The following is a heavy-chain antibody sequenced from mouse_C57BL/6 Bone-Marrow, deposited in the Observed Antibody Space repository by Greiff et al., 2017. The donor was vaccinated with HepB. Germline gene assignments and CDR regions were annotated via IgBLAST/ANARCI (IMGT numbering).Heavy chain of an antibody. CDR3: ARKLGGDY. CDR2: ISDGGSYT. Sequence: EVKLVESGGGLVKPGGSLKISCAASGFTFSSYAMSWVRQTPEKRLAWVATISDGGSYTYYPDNVKGRFTISRDNAKNNLYLQMSHLKSEDTAMYYCARKLGGDYWGQGTTLTVSS. J-gene: IGHJ2*01. D-gene: IGHD4-1*01. CDR1: GFTFSSYA. V-gene: IGHV5-4*03.